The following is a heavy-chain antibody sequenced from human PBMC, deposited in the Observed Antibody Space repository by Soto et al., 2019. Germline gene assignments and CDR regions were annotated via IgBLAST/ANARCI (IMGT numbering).Heavy chain of an antibody. V-gene: IGHV2-70*11. Sequence: GSGPTLVNPTQTLTLTCTFSGISLSTSGMCVSWTRQPPGKALEWLARIDWDDDKYYSTSLKSRLTISKDTSKNQVVLTMTSMDPVDTATYYCAHSPANRPTVAAAGTGSYYYGMDVWGQGTTVTVSS. CDR3: AHSPANRPTVAAAGTGSYYYGMDV. CDR1: GISLSTSGMC. D-gene: IGHD6-13*01. J-gene: IGHJ6*02. CDR2: IDWDDDK.